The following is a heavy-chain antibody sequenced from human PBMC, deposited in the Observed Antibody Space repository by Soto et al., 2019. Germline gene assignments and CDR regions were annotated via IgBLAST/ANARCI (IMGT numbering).Heavy chain of an antibody. D-gene: IGHD3-22*01. V-gene: IGHV3-23*01. CDR1: GFTFSRFG. CDR3: AKDITYDSSAYDS. J-gene: IGHJ4*02. CDR2: ISGGGNPT. Sequence: EVQLLESGGGLVQPGGSLRLSCAASGFTFSRFGMSWVRQAPGKGLEWVSGISGGGNPTYYSDSVKGRFTISRDSAKNTLYLQMNSLRTEDTALYYYAKDITYDSSAYDSWGQGTLVTVSS.